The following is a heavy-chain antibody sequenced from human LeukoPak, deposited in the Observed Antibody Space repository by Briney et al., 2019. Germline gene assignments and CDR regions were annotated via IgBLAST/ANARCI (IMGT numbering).Heavy chain of an antibody. CDR3: ARLGNYDVLTAYYTQPFDY. CDR1: GYSFISYW. CDR2: IYPGDSDT. D-gene: IGHD3-9*01. Sequence: GESLKISCKGSGYSFISYWIGWVRQMPGKGLEWMGIIYPGDSDTRYSPSFQGQVTISVDKSISTAYLQWSGLKASDTAMYYCARLGNYDVLTAYYTQPFDYWGQGTLVTVSS. V-gene: IGHV5-51*01. J-gene: IGHJ4*02.